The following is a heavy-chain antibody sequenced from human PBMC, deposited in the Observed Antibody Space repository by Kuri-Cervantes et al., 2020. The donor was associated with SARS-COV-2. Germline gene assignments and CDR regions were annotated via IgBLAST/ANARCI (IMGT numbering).Heavy chain of an antibody. J-gene: IGHJ1*01. CDR1: GFTFSSYW. Sequence: GESLKISCAPSGFTFSSYWMNWVRQAPGKGLEWVSFIRYYGSTKYYADSVKGRFTISRDNSKNTLYLQMNSLRAEDTAVYYCANPQRVMNWVKGTLVTVSS. D-gene: IGHD2-21*01. CDR3: ANPQRVMN. V-gene: IGHV3-30*02. CDR2: IRYYGSTK.